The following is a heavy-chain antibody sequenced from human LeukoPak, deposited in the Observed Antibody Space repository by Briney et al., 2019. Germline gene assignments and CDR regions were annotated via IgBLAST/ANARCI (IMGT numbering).Heavy chain of an antibody. V-gene: IGHV3-23*01. CDR2: ISGSGGST. Sequence: GGSLRLSCAASGFTVSSNYMSWVRQAPGKGLEWVSAISGSGGSTYYADSVKGRFTISRDNSKNTLYLQMNSLRAEDTAVYYCAKIRSSWYEGDYWGQGTLVTVSS. D-gene: IGHD6-13*01. CDR3: AKIRSSWYEGDY. CDR1: GFTVSSNY. J-gene: IGHJ4*02.